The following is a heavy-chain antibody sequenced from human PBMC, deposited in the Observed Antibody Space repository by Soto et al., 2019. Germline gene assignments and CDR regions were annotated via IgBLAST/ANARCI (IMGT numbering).Heavy chain of an antibody. CDR3: ARAHYGDYGYGMDV. D-gene: IGHD4-17*01. J-gene: IGHJ6*02. CDR1: GGSISSGGYS. CDR2: IYHSGST. V-gene: IGHV4-30-2*01. Sequence: SETLSLTCAFSGGSISSGGYSWSWIRQPPGKGLEWIGYIYHSGSTYYNPSLKSRVTISVDRSKNQFSLKLSSVTAADTAVYYCARAHYGDYGYGMDVWGQGTKVTVSS.